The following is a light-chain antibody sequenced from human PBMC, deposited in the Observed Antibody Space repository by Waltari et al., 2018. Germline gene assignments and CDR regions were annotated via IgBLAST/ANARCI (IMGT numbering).Light chain of an antibody. J-gene: IGKJ4*01. CDR2: DAS. CDR3: QRSGLSPPLT. CDR1: QNVGN. V-gene: IGKV3-20*01. Sequence: EIVLTQSPATLSLSPGEGATLSCRTSQNVGNLAWYQQKPGQAPRLLIYDASTRVTGIPDRFSGGGSGTDFTLTISRLEPADFAVYYCQRSGLSPPLTFGGGTKVEIK.